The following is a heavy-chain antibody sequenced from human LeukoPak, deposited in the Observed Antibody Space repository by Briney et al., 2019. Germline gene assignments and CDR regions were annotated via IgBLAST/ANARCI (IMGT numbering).Heavy chain of an antibody. CDR1: GYSLTALA. J-gene: IGHJ5*02. V-gene: IGHV1-24*01. CDR2: FDPDDGAR. D-gene: IGHD4-17*01. CDR3: ASDRAMTTVTSGQSWDDP. Sequence: ASVKVSCKVSGYSLTALAIHWVRQAPGKGLEWMGRFDPDDGARIYSQRFQDRFLMTEDPSSDTAYMELSGLRSEDTAVYFCASDRAMTTVTSGQSWDDPWGQGTLVAVSS.